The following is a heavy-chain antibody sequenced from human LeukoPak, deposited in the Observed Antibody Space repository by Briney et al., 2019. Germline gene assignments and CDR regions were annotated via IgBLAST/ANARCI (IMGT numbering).Heavy chain of an antibody. V-gene: IGHV3-30*18. J-gene: IGHJ6*02. CDR3: AKDRVVPAAMHYYYYYGMDV. CDR2: ISYDGSNK. Sequence: PGRSLRLSCAASGFTISSYGMHWVRQAPGKGLEWVAVISYDGSNKYYADSVKGRFTISRDNSKNTLYLQMNSLRAEDTAVYYCAKDRVVPAAMHYYYYYGMDVWGQGTTVTVSS. CDR1: GFTISSYG. D-gene: IGHD2-2*01.